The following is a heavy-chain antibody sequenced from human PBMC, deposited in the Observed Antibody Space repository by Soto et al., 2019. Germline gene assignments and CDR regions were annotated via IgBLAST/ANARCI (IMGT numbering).Heavy chain of an antibody. CDR3: AKGRITGTTHLFDP. CDR2: ISWNSGSI. D-gene: IGHD1-20*01. CDR1: GFTFDDYA. V-gene: IGHV3-9*01. J-gene: IGHJ5*02. Sequence: GGSLRLSCAASGFTFDDYAMHWVRQAPGKGLEWVSGISWNSGSIGYADSVKGRFTISRDNAKNSLYLQMNSLRAEDTALYYCAKGRITGTTHLFDPWGQGTLVTVSS.